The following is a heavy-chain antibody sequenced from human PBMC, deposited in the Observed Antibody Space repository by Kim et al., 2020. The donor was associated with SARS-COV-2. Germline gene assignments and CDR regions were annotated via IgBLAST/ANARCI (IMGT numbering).Heavy chain of an antibody. D-gene: IGHD1-26*01. V-gene: IGHV3-23*01. CDR3: AKDRESGDYYYYDGMDV. Sequence: VKGRFSISKDNSKSTLYLQMNSLRDEETALYYCAKDRESGDYYYYDGMDVWGQGTTVTVSS. J-gene: IGHJ6*02.